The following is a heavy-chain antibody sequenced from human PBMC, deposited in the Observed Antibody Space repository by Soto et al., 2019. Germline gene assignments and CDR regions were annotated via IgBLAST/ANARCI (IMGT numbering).Heavy chain of an antibody. CDR1: GYAFTSYG. CDR3: ARGRYGDY. Sequence: QVHLVQSGAEVRKPGASVKVSCKGSGYAFTSYGITWVRQAPGQGLEWMGWISAHNGNTNYAQKLQGRVTVTRDTSTSTAYMELRSLRSDDTAVYYCARGRYGDYWGQGALVTVSS. D-gene: IGHD1-1*01. CDR2: ISAHNGNT. J-gene: IGHJ4*02. V-gene: IGHV1-18*01.